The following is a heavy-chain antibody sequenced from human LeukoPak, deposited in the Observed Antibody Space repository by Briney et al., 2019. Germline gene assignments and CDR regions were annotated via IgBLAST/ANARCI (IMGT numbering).Heavy chain of an antibody. Sequence: SETLSLTCTVSGGSISGYFWSWIRQPPGKGLEWIGYIYYSGNTNYNPSLKSRVTISVDTSKNQFSLKLSSVTAADTAVYYCARASGSSGWYSWYFDLWGRGTLVTVSS. V-gene: IGHV4-59*01. D-gene: IGHD6-19*01. CDR1: GGSISGYF. CDR3: ARASGSSGWYSWYFDL. J-gene: IGHJ2*01. CDR2: IYYSGNT.